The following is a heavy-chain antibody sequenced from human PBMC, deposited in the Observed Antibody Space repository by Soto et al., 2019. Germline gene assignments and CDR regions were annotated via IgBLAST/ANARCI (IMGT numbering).Heavy chain of an antibody. CDR3: ATDRGYSYGYLFEY. J-gene: IGHJ4*02. CDR2: FDPEDGET. CDR1: GYTLTELS. D-gene: IGHD5-18*01. V-gene: IGHV1-24*01. Sequence: ASVKVSCKVSGYTLTELSMHWVRQAPGKGLEWMGGFDPEDGETIYAQKFQGRVTMTEDTSTDTAYMELSSLRSEDTAVYYCATDRGYSYGYLFEYWGQGTLVRVSS.